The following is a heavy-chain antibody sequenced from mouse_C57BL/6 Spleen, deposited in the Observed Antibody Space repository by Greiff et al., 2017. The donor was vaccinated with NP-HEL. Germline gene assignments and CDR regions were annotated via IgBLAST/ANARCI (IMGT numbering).Heavy chain of an antibody. CDR2: INPSSGYT. V-gene: IGHV1-4*01. CDR3: ARSGDYYSNYEAMDY. J-gene: IGHJ4*01. D-gene: IGHD2-5*01. Sequence: QVQLQQSGAELARPGASVKMSCKASGYTFTSYTMHWVKQRPGQGLEWIGYINPSSGYTKYNQKFKDKATLTADKSSSTAYMQLSSLTSEDSAVYYCARSGDYYSNYEAMDYWGQGTSVTVSS. CDR1: GYTFTSYT.